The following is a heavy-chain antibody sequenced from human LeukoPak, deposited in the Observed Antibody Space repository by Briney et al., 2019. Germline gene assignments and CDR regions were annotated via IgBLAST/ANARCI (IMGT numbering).Heavy chain of an antibody. Sequence: GGSLRLSCAASGFTFSTYGMHWVRQAPGKGLEWVAVISYDGSNKYYADSVKGRFTTSRDNSKNTLYLQMNSLRSDDTAVYYCARDGREWVQLWGFDYWGQGTLVTVSS. CDR2: ISYDGSNK. CDR3: ARDGREWVQLWGFDY. V-gene: IGHV3-30*03. D-gene: IGHD5-18*01. J-gene: IGHJ4*02. CDR1: GFTFSTYG.